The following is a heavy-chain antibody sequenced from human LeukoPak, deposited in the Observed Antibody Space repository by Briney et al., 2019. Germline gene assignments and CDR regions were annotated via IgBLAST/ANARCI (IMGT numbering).Heavy chain of an antibody. D-gene: IGHD6-6*01. Sequence: ASVKVSCKASGYTFTNYYMHWVRQAPGQGLEWMGIINSSGGSTTYAQKFQGRVTMTRDTSTSTVYMEVSSLRSEDTAMYYRARQAQTAFDIWGQGTMVTVSS. CDR1: GYTFTNYY. V-gene: IGHV1-46*01. CDR3: ARQAQTAFDI. CDR2: INSSGGST. J-gene: IGHJ3*02.